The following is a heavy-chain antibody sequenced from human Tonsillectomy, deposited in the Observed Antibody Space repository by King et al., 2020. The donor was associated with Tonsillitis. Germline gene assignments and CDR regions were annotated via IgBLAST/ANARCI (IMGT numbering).Heavy chain of an antibody. V-gene: IGHV3-30*02. Sequence: VQLVESGGGVVQPGGSLRLSCAASGFTFSSYGMHWVRQAPGKGLEWVAFIRYDGSNKYYADSVKGRFTISRDNSKNTLYLQMNSLRAEDTAVYYCAKDFTAMYYDFWSGYYRTSGYYYGMDVWGQGTTVTVSS. CDR3: AKDFTAMYYDFWSGYYRTSGYYYGMDV. CDR2: IRYDGSNK. CDR1: GFTFSSYG. J-gene: IGHJ6*02. D-gene: IGHD3-3*01.